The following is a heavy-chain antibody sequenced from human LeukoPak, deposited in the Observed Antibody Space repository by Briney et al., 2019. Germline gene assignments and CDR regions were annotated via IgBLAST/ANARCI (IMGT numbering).Heavy chain of an antibody. CDR3: ARFVLGADYDFWSGYYSDDAFDI. CDR1: GYTFTGYY. Sequence: ASVKVSCKASGYTFTGYYKHWVRQAPGQGLEWMGWISAYNGNTNYAQELQGRVTMTTDTSTSTAYMELRSLRSDDTAVYYCARFVLGADYDFWSGYYSDDAFDIWGQGTMVTVSS. CDR2: ISAYNGNT. D-gene: IGHD3-3*01. J-gene: IGHJ3*02. V-gene: IGHV1-18*04.